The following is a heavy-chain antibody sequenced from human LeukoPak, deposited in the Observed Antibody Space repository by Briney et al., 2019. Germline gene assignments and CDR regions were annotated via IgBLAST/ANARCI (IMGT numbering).Heavy chain of an antibody. CDR3: ARDIVVVPAGIRYYYMDV. Sequence: ASVKVSCKASGYTFTSYGISWVRQAPGQGLEWMGWISAYNGNTNYAQKLQGRVTMTTDTSTSTAYMELRSLRSDDTAVYYCARDIVVVPAGIRYYYMDVWGKGTTVTVSS. CDR1: GYTFTSYG. J-gene: IGHJ6*03. V-gene: IGHV1-18*01. CDR2: ISAYNGNT. D-gene: IGHD2-2*02.